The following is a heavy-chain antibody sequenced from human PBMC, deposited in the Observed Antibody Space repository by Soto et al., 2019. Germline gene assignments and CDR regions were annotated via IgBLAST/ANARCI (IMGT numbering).Heavy chain of an antibody. Sequence: SETLSLTCAVSGGSISSSNWWSWVRQPPGKGLEWIGEIYHSGSTNYNPSLKSRVTISVDKSKNQFSLKLSSVTAADTAVYYCARDGSTGTMVRGVIVYYGMDVWGQGTTVTVSS. V-gene: IGHV4-4*02. D-gene: IGHD3-10*01. CDR1: GGSISSSNW. CDR2: IYHSGST. J-gene: IGHJ6*02. CDR3: ARDGSTGTMVRGVIVYYGMDV.